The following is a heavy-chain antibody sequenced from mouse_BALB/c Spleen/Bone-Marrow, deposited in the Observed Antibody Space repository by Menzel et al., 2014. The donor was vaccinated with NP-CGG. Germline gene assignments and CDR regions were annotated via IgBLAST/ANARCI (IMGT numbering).Heavy chain of an antibody. J-gene: IGHJ4*01. V-gene: IGHV5-12-2*01. CDR3: ARGLRGYAMYY. CDR2: ISNGGGST. Sequence: EVKLMESGGGLVQPGGSLKLSCAASGFTFSSYTTSWVRQTPEKRLEWVAYISNGGGSTYHPDTVKGRFTISRDNAKNPLYLQMSSLKSEDTAMYYCARGLRGYAMYYWGQGTSVTVSS. D-gene: IGHD2-4*01. CDR1: GFTFSSYT.